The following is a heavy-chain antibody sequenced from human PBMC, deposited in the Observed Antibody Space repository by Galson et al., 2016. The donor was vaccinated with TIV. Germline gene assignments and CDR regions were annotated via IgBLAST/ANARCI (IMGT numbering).Heavy chain of an antibody. CDR3: ARRTDGHLYDYYGMDV. J-gene: IGHJ6*02. CDR2: IISIFRTA. D-gene: IGHD5-24*01. Sequence: SVKVSCKASGGIFSGYAINWVRQAPGQGLGWMGRIISIFRTANYAEKFQGRVTITADDSTNTVHTEVSSLKSEDTAVYYCARRTDGHLYDYYGMDVWGQGTTVIVSS. V-gene: IGHV1-69*13. CDR1: GGIFSGYA.